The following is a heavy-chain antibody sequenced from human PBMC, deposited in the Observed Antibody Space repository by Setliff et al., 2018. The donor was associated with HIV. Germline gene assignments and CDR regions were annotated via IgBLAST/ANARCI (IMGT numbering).Heavy chain of an antibody. CDR3: ARVVPAGMRAGGGDYFDH. Sequence: PGESLKISCKGSGYIFSTYWIGWVRQMPGKGLEWMGIIYPGDSDTRYSPSFQGQVTISADKSINTAYLQWSSLKASDTAIYYCARVVPAGMRAGGGDYFDHWGQGTLVTVSS. J-gene: IGHJ4*02. D-gene: IGHD2-2*01. V-gene: IGHV5-51*01. CDR2: IYPGDSDT. CDR1: GYIFSTYW.